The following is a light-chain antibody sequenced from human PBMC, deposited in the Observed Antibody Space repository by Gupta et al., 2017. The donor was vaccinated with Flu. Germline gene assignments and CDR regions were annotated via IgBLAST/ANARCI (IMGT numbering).Light chain of an antibody. J-gene: IGLJ2*01. Sequence: QSALTQPASVSGSPGQSITISCTGTSSDVGGYNYVSWYQQHPGKAPKLMMYEVSNRPSGVSNRVSGSKSGNTDSLNISGLQAEDEADEYCSSYTSSSTRVFGGGTKLTVL. CDR1: SSDVGGYNY. V-gene: IGLV2-14*01. CDR2: EVS. CDR3: SSYTSSSTRV.